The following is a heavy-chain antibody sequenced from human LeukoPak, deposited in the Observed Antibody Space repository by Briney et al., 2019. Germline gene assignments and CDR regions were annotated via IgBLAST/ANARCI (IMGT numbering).Heavy chain of an antibody. CDR3: ARVSSSSSYYYGMDV. D-gene: IGHD6-6*01. CDR1: GGTFISYA. J-gene: IGHJ6*02. V-gene: IGHV1-69*04. CDR2: IIPILGIA. Sequence: EASVKVSCKASGGTFISYAISWVRQAPGQGLEWMGRIIPILGIANYAQKFQGRVTITADKSTSTAYMELSSLRSEDTAVYYCARVSSSSSYYYGMDVWGQGTTVTVSS.